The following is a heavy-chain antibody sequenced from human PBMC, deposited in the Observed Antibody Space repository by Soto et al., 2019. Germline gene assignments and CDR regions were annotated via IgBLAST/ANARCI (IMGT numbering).Heavy chain of an antibody. Sequence: SLRLSCAASGFTFSNYWMHWVRQAPGKGLVWVSRIDSDGSRITYADFVKGRFTISRDNSKNTLYLHMNSLRAEDTAVYYCARRMAFTTGWYFDYWGQGTLVTVSS. V-gene: IGHV3-74*01. J-gene: IGHJ4*02. CDR2: IDSDGSRI. CDR1: GFTFSNYW. CDR3: ARRMAFTTGWYFDY. D-gene: IGHD6-19*01.